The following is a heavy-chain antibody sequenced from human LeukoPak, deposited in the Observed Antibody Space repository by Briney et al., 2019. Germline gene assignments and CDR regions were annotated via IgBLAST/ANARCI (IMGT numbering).Heavy chain of an antibody. V-gene: IGHV3-23*01. CDR1: GFTFSSYA. Sequence: GGSLRLSCAASGFTFSSYAMSWVRQAPGKGLEWVSAISGSGGSTYYADSVKGRLTISRDNSKNTLYLQMNSLRAEDTAVYYCAKGGIRIAARRTPDWFDPWGQGTLVTVSS. J-gene: IGHJ5*02. CDR2: ISGSGGST. D-gene: IGHD6-6*01. CDR3: AKGGIRIAARRTPDWFDP.